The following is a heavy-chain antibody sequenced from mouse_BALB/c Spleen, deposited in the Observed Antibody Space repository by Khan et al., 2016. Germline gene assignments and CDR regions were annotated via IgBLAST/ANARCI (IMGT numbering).Heavy chain of an antibody. V-gene: IGHV2-4*02. CDR2: IWSGGST. D-gene: IGHD2-4*01. CDR3: ASFYDYEGYFDV. Sequence: QVQLKESGPGLVQPSQSLSITCTVSGFSLTYYGVHWVRQPPGKGLEWLGVIWSGGSTDYDAAFISRLSINKDNSKSQVFFKMNSLQADDTAIYXCASFYDYEGYFDVWGAGTTVTVSS. CDR1: GFSLTYYG. J-gene: IGHJ1*01.